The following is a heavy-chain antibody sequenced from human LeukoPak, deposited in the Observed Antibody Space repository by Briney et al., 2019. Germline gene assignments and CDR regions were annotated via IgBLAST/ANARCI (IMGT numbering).Heavy chain of an antibody. Sequence: GGSLRLSCAASGLTVNSNYMNWVRQAPGKGLQWVSVIYSGGTTYYADSVKGRFTISRDNSKNTLYLQVNSLRAEDTAVYYCARALLVRNGYDYSPNYFDYWGQGTLVTVSS. V-gene: IGHV3-53*01. J-gene: IGHJ4*02. CDR1: GLTVNSNY. CDR3: ARALLVRNGYDYSPNYFDY. D-gene: IGHD5-12*01. CDR2: IYSGGTT.